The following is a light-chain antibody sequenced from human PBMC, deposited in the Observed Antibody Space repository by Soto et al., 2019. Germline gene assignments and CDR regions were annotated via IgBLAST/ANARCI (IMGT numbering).Light chain of an antibody. V-gene: IGLV2-14*03. CDR1: SSDIGGLYNY. Sequence: QAASVSGSPGQSITISCTGTSSDIGGLYNYVSWYQQHPGKAPKLLIYDVNDRPSGVSDRFSGSKSGNTASLTISGLQAEDEADYFCSAYSSGATHVVFGGGTKVTVL. CDR2: DVN. CDR3: SAYSSGATHVV. J-gene: IGLJ2*01.